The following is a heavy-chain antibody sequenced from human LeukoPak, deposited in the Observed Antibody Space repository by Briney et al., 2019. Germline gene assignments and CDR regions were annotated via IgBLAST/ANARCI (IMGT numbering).Heavy chain of an antibody. D-gene: IGHD3-10*01. CDR3: ALTDGSGSYWLY. CDR2: ISGSGEST. Sequence: GGSLRLSCAASGFTFSSYAMSWVRQAPGKGLEWVSAISGSGESTYYADSVKGRFTISRDNSRNMLYLQMTSLRAEDTAVYYCALTDGSGSYWLYWGQGTLVTVSA. J-gene: IGHJ4*02. V-gene: IGHV3-23*01. CDR1: GFTFSSYA.